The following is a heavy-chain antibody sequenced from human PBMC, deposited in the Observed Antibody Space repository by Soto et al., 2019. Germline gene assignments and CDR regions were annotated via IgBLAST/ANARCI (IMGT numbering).Heavy chain of an antibody. V-gene: IGHV1-46*01. D-gene: IGHD4-4*01. J-gene: IGHJ4*02. CDR3: ARYDYNGYYFDY. Sequence: ASVKVSCKASGYTFSTYYMHWVRQAPGQGYEWMGIINPSGGSTTYAQKFQGRVTMTRDTSTTTVYMELSSLKSEDTAVYHCARYDYNGYYFDYWGQGTLVSVSS. CDR1: GYTFSTYY. CDR2: INPSGGST.